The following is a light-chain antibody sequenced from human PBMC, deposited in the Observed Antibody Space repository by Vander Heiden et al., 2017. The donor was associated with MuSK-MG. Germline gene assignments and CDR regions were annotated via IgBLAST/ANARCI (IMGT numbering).Light chain of an antibody. Sequence: QSALTQPASMSGSPGPSTTISCPGPRRDVGGYNYVTWYQQHPGKAPNLRILDVSKRPTGVSNRFSGSKSGNTAALIISGLQAEDEADYYCCAYTTSRTYVFGTGTKVTV. CDR1: RRDVGGYNY. J-gene: IGLJ1*01. V-gene: IGLV2-14*03. CDR3: CAYTTSRTYV. CDR2: DVS.